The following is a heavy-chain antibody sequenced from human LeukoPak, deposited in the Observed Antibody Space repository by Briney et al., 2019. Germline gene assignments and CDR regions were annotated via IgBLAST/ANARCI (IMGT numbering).Heavy chain of an antibody. J-gene: IGHJ4*02. CDR1: GCSFSGYY. CDR3: AGLGRYCSGGSCNY. V-gene: IGHV4-34*01. D-gene: IGHD2-15*01. CDR2: INHSGST. Sequence: SETLSLTCAVYGCSFSGYYWSWIRQPPGKGLERIGEINHSGSTNYNPSPQSRVTISVDTSKNQFSLKLSSVPAADTAVYYCAGLGRYCSGGSCNYWGQGTLVTVSS.